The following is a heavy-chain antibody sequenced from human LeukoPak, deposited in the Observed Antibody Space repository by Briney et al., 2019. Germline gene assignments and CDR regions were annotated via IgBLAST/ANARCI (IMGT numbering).Heavy chain of an antibody. CDR3: ARASIAAAVDY. D-gene: IGHD6-13*01. CDR2: IKQDGSEK. V-gene: IGHV3-7*01. J-gene: IGHJ4*02. Sequence: GGSLRLSCAAPGFTFSSYWMSWVRQAPGKGLEWVAKIKQDGSEKYYVDSVKGRFTISRDNAKNSLYLQMNSLRAEDTAVYYCARASIAAAVDYWGQGTLVTVSS. CDR1: GFTFSSYW.